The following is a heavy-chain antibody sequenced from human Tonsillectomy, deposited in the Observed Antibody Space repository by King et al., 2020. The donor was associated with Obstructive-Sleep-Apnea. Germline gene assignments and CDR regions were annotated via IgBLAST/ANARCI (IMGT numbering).Heavy chain of an antibody. CDR1: FTVSSNY. CDR2: IYSGCST. V-gene: IGHV3-66*01. J-gene: IGHJ2*01. Sequence: QLVQSGGGLVQPGGSLRLSCGFTVSSNYMSWVRQAPGKGLGWGSVIYSGCSTYYADTVKGRFTIARDISNKTLYIHMNSLRAADTAVYYCARAPFIWTDYEQSMYFDLWGRGTLVTVSS. CDR3: ARAPFIWTDYEQSMYFDL. D-gene: IGHD3/OR15-3a*01.